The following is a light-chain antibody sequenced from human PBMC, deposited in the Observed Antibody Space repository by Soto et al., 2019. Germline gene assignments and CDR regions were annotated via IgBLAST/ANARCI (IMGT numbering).Light chain of an antibody. V-gene: IGKV1D-12*01. Sequence: DIQLTQSPSSVYASIGDRVTITCRASQGVSSWLAWYQQKPGKAHKLLIYTASTLQSGVPSRFSGSGSGTDFTLTIRRLQPEDFATYYCQQAGSFPLTYGGGTKVEIK. CDR1: QGVSSW. CDR3: QQAGSFPLT. J-gene: IGKJ4*01. CDR2: TAS.